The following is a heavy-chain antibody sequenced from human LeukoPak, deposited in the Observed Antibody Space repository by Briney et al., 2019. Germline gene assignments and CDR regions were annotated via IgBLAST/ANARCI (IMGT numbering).Heavy chain of an antibody. V-gene: IGHV1-69*05. Sequence: SVKVSCKASGDTFSSYAISWVRQAPGQGLEWMGGIIPIFGTANYAQKFQGRVTITTDESTSTAYMELSSLRSEDTAVYYCARATYGGNNDAFDIWGQGTMVTVSS. CDR3: ARATYGGNNDAFDI. J-gene: IGHJ3*02. D-gene: IGHD4-23*01. CDR1: GDTFSSYA. CDR2: IIPIFGTA.